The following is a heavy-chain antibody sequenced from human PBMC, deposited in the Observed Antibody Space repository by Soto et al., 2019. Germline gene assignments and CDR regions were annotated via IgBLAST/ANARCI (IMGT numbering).Heavy chain of an antibody. V-gene: IGHV3-23*01. CDR2: ISGSGIST. J-gene: IGHJ6*02. D-gene: IGHD4-4*01. Sequence: EAQLLESGGGLVQPGGSLRLSCAASGFTFSTYPMSWVRQAPGKGLEWVSGISGSGISTYYTDSVKGRFTISRDNSKNTFFLQMNSLRDEDTVVYYCVKPPVITASYYYYDMDVWGQGTTVTVSS. CDR1: GFTFSTYP. CDR3: VKPPVITASYYYYDMDV.